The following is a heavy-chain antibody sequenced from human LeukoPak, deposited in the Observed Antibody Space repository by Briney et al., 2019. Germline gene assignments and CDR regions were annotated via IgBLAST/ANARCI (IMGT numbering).Heavy chain of an antibody. J-gene: IGHJ6*02. CDR2: IFHSGSA. Sequence: SETLSLTCAVSGYSISSGYQWAWIRQSPEKGLEWIGSIFHSGSAHYNPSFKSRVTISVDTSKNQFSLTSVTAADTAVYYCARDGGLIVVVPAAIRGYYGMDVWGQGTTVTVSS. CDR1: GYSISSGYQ. CDR3: ARDGGLIVVVPAAIRGYYGMDV. V-gene: IGHV4-38-2*02. D-gene: IGHD2-2*01.